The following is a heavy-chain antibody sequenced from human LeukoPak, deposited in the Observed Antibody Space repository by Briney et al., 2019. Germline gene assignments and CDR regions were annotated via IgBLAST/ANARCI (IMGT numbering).Heavy chain of an antibody. J-gene: IGHJ6*03. CDR2: INPNSGGT. V-gene: IGHV1-2*02. CDR3: ARGVTARGFYYYMDI. D-gene: IGHD2-21*02. CDR1: GYTFTGYY. Sequence: ASVKVSCKASGYTFTGYYMHWVRQAPGQGLGWMGWINPNSGGTNYAQKFQGRVTMTRDTSISTAYMELSSLRPDDTAVYSCARGVTARGFYYYMDIWGNGTTVTISS.